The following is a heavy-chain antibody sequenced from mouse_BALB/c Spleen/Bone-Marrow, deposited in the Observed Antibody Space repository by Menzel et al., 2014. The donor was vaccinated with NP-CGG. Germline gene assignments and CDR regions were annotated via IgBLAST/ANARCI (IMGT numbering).Heavy chain of an antibody. CDR3: ARGGHDFSLDY. J-gene: IGHJ4*01. CDR2: IDTSDSYT. V-gene: IGHV1-69*01. Sequence: QVQLQQPGAELGMPGASVKLSCKVSGYTFTDNWIYWVKQRPGQGLEWIGAIDTSDSYTNFNQKFMGKASLTVDASSSTAYMQVSSLTSDDSAVYYCARGGHDFSLDYWGQGTSVTVSS. D-gene: IGHD2-4*01. CDR1: GYTFTDNW.